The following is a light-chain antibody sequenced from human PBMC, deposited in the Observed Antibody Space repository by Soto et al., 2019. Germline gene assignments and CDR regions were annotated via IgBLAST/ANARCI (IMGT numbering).Light chain of an antibody. J-gene: IGKJ3*01. V-gene: IGKV3-15*01. CDR1: HSVGTN. CDR3: QQYIDWALV. CDR2: GAS. Sequence: EIVMTQSPATLSVSPGESATLSCRASHSVGTNLAWYQQKPGQAPGLLLYGASTRATGIPARFGGSGSGTEFTLTISSLQSEDFAVYYCQQYIDWALVFGPGTKVDIK.